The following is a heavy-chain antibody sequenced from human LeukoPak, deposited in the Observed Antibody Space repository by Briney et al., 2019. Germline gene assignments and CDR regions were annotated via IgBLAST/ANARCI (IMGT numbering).Heavy chain of an antibody. CDR3: ARERSSWHTYGMDV. J-gene: IGHJ6*02. CDR1: GFTFSGYG. CDR2: IWFDGSNK. D-gene: IGHD6-13*01. Sequence: GGSLRLSCAASGFTFSGYGMHWVRQAPGKGLEWVADIWFDGSNKYYADSVKGRFTISRDNSKNTLYLQMNSLRAEDTAVYYCARERSSWHTYGMDVWGQGTTVTVSS. V-gene: IGHV3-33*01.